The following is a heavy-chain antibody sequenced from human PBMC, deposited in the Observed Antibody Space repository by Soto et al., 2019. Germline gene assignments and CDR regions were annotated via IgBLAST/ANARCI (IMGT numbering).Heavy chain of an antibody. CDR3: AREWSAAGHFYGMDV. V-gene: IGHV1-8*01. J-gene: IGHJ6*02. D-gene: IGHD6-13*01. CDR2: MNTNSDDT. CDR1: GYTFTSYD. Sequence: ASVKVSCKTSGYTFTSYDINWVRQAPGQGLEWVGWMNTNSDDTRSAQKFRGRLTLTRDKSMRAVYMKLSNLRPDDSAVYYCAREWSAAGHFYGMDVWGQGTTVTV.